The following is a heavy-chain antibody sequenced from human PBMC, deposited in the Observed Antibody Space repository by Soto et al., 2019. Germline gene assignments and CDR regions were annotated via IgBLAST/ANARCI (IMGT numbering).Heavy chain of an antibody. CDR3: ARLGNYYQSLDP. V-gene: IGHV4-59*08. CDR2: IYYGGTT. CDR1: GDSFSPNY. J-gene: IGHJ5*02. D-gene: IGHD3-10*01. Sequence: SETLSLTCTVSGDSFSPNYWSWLRQFPGKGLEWVGNIYYGGTTSYNPSLKSRVNISLETSKNNFSLRLTSVTAADTAVYYCARLGNYYQSLDPWGPGTLVT.